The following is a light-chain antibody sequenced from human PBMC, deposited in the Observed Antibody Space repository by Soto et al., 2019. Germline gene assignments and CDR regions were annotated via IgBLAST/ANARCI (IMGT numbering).Light chain of an antibody. J-gene: IGKJ1*01. CDR3: HQNSSSRRT. Sequence: VFAQAPATLQLSPWARATLSCGVSQTVTQNYLAWYQPNPGQAPRLLIYDAPNRATVLPDRFSGSGSGTDFTITSSRLEHEDFAVYYCHQNSSSRRTFGQGTKVDIK. CDR2: DAP. CDR1: QTVTQNY. V-gene: IGKV3D-20*01.